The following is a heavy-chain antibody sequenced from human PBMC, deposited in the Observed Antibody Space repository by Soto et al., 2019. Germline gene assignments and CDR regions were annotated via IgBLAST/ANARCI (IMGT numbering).Heavy chain of an antibody. CDR1: GGSFSGYY. Sequence: QVQLQQWGAGLLKPSETLSLTCAVYGGSFSGYYWSWIRQPPGKGLEWIGEINHSGSTNYNPSLKSRVTISVDTSKNQFSLKLSSVTAADTAVYYCARGLGRWGWSTRGGGFDYWGQGTLVTVSS. D-gene: IGHD2-21*01. CDR2: INHSGST. J-gene: IGHJ4*02. V-gene: IGHV4-34*01. CDR3: ARGLGRWGWSTRGGGFDY.